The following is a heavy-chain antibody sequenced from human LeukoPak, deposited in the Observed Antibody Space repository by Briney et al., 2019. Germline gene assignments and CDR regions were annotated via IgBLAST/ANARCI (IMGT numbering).Heavy chain of an antibody. CDR1: GYTFTGYY. D-gene: IGHD3-22*01. V-gene: IGHV1-2*02. CDR3: ARARNYYYDSSGYYDY. Sequence: ASXXXSCXASGYTFTGYYMHWVRQAPGQGLEWMGWINPNSGGTNYAQKFQGRVTMTRDTSISTAYMELSRLRSDDTAVYYCARARNYYYDSSGYYDYWGQGTLVTVSS. J-gene: IGHJ4*02. CDR2: INPNSGGT.